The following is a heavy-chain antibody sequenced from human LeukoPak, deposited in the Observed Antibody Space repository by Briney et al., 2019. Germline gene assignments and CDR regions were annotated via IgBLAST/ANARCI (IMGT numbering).Heavy chain of an antibody. J-gene: IGHJ4*02. CDR3: ARDYGDYGGLGY. Sequence: PGGSLRLSCAASGFTFSSYSMNWVRQAPGKGLEWVSSISSSSSYIYYADSVKGRFTISRDNAKNSLHLQMNSLRAEDTAVYYCARDYGDYGGLGYWGQGTLVTVSS. CDR1: GFTFSSYS. CDR2: ISSSSSYI. V-gene: IGHV3-21*01. D-gene: IGHD4-17*01.